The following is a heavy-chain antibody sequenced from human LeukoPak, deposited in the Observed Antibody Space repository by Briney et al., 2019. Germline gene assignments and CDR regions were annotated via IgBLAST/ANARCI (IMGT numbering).Heavy chain of an antibody. Sequence: SETLSLTCTVSGGSISSGSYYWSWLRQPAGKGLEWLGRIYTSGSTNYNPSLKSRVTISVDTSKNQFSLKLSSVTAADTAVYYCARGALQLGIFDYWGQGTLVTVSS. CDR3: ARGALQLGIFDY. CDR1: GGSISSGSYY. D-gene: IGHD1-1*01. V-gene: IGHV4-61*02. CDR2: IYTSGST. J-gene: IGHJ4*02.